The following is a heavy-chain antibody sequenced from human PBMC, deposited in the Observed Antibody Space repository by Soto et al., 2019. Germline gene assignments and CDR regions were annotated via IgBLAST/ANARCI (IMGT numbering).Heavy chain of an antibody. V-gene: IGHV4-59*01. Sequence: PSETLSLTCTVSGGSISSYYWSWIRRPPGKGLEWIGYIYYSGSTNYNPSLKSRVTISVDTSKNQFSLKLSSVTAADTAVYYCERGPRRIAAAGRRGWVDPWGQGTLVTVSS. CDR1: GGSISSYY. D-gene: IGHD6-13*01. J-gene: IGHJ5*02. CDR3: ERGPRRIAAAGRRGWVDP. CDR2: IYYSGST.